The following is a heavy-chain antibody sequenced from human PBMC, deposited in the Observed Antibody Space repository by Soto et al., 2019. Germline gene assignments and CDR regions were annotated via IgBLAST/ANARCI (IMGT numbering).Heavy chain of an antibody. CDR2: INTGNGDT. J-gene: IGHJ5*02. CDR1: GYTFTAYA. D-gene: IGHD6-6*01. V-gene: IGHV1-3*04. Sequence: QVQLVQSGAEVKKPGASVKVSCKASGYTFTAYAIHWVRQAPGQRLEWMGWINTGNGDTKYSQNFQGRVAITGDTXASTAYMELSSLRSEDTAVYYCARDPYPSSAPFDPWGQGTLVTVSS. CDR3: ARDPYPSSAPFDP.